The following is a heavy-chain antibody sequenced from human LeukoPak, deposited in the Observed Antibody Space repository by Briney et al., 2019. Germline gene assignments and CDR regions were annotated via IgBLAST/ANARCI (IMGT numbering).Heavy chain of an antibody. CDR3: ARDPGGSSATSFDP. J-gene: IGHJ5*02. Sequence: GGSLRLSCAASGFTFSSYAMSWVRQAPGKGLEWVSAISGSGGSTKYADSVKGRFTISRDNSKNTLYLQMNSLRSDDTAVYYCARDPGGSSATSFDPWGQGTLVTVSS. V-gene: IGHV3-23*01. D-gene: IGHD6-13*01. CDR1: GFTFSSYA. CDR2: ISGSGGST.